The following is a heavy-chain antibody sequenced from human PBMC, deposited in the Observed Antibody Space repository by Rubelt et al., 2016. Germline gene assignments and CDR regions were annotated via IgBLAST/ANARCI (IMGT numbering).Heavy chain of an antibody. CDR3: ARDGPYYDSSGSSYYYYGMDV. V-gene: IGHV1-3*01. CDR1: GYTFTSYY. J-gene: IGHJ6*02. D-gene: IGHD3-22*01. Sequence: QVQLVQSGAEVKKPGASVKVSCKASGYTFTSYYMHWVRQAPGQGLEWMGWINAGNGNTKYSQKFQGRVTITRDTSASTAYMELSSLRSEDTAVYYCARDGPYYDSSGSSYYYYGMDVWGQGTTVTVSS. CDR2: INAGNGNT.